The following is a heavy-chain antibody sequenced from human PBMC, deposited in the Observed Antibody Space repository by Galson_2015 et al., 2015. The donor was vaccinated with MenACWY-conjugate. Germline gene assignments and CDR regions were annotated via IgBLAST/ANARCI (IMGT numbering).Heavy chain of an antibody. Sequence: SLRLSCAASGFTFNNYWMHWVRRPQGKGLEWISYIKADGSFSNYADSVKGRFTISTDNAKNMVYLQMDGLGNEDTAVYFCARDNNWSFDSWGQGTLVTVSS. CDR2: IKADGSFS. J-gene: IGHJ4*02. CDR1: GFTFNNYW. V-gene: IGHV3-74*01. D-gene: IGHD1-1*01. CDR3: ARDNNWSFDS.